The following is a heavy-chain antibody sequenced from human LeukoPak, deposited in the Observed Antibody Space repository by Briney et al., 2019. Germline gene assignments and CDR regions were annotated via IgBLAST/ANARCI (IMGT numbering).Heavy chain of an antibody. CDR1: GGSISSYC. Sequence: PSETLSLTCTVSGGSISSYCWSWIRQPAGKGLEWIGRIYTSGSTNYNPSLKSRVTMSVDTSKNQFSLKLSSVTAADTAVYYCARGGYYDILTGYGYYMDVWGKGTTVTISS. CDR2: IYTSGST. J-gene: IGHJ6*03. V-gene: IGHV4-4*07. D-gene: IGHD3-9*01. CDR3: ARGGYYDILTGYGYYMDV.